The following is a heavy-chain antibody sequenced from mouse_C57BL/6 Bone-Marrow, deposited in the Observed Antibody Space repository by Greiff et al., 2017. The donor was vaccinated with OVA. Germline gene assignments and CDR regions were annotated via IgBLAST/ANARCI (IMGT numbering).Heavy chain of an antibody. CDR1: GYTFTSYW. J-gene: IGHJ1*03. V-gene: IGHV1-69*01. D-gene: IGHD1-1*01. CDR3: ARNYGSSPSCWYFDV. Sequence: QVQLQQPGAELVMPGASVKLSCKASGYTFTSYWMHWVKQRPGQGLEWIGEIDPSDSYTNYNQKFKGKSTLTVDKSSSTAYMQLSSLTSEDSAVYYCARNYGSSPSCWYFDVWGTGTTVTVTS. CDR2: IDPSDSYT.